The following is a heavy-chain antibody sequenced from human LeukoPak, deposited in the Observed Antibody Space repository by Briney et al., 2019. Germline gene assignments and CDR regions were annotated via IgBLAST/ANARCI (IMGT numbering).Heavy chain of an antibody. J-gene: IGHJ4*02. CDR2: MSSSGRSI. CDR1: GFTSSNYE. D-gene: IGHD3-10*01. V-gene: IGHV3-48*03. CDR3: ARSGTGVFDF. Sequence: PGGSLRLSCAASGFTSSNYEMNWVRQAPGKGLEWVSYMSSSGRSIYHADSVKGRFTISRDKAQNSLYLQMNSLRAEDTAVYYCARSGTGVFDFWGQGTLVTVSS.